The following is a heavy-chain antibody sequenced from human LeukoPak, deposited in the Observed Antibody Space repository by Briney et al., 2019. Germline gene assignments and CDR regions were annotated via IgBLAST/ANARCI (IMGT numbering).Heavy chain of an antibody. CDR3: ATLTRLLWFGWETFDY. D-gene: IGHD3-10*01. J-gene: IGHJ4*02. V-gene: IGHV1-2*02. CDR2: INPNSGGT. Sequence: ASVKVSCKASGYTFTGYYMHWVRQAPGQGLEWMGWINPNSGGTNYAQKFQGRVTMTRDTSISTAYMELSRLRPDDTAVYYCATLTRLLWFGWETFDYWGQGTLVTVSS. CDR1: GYTFTGYY.